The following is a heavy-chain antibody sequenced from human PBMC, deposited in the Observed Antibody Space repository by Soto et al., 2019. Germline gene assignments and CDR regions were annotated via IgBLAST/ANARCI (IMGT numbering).Heavy chain of an antibody. CDR2: ISGSGGST. D-gene: IGHD6-19*01. J-gene: IGHJ4*02. Sequence: PGWSLRLSCAASGFTFSSYAMSLVRQAPGKGLEWVSSISGSGGSTYYADSVKGRFTISRDNSKNTLYLQMKSLRAEDTAVYYCAEEPQVGSSGWYYFWFEYWGQGTQVTVSS. V-gene: IGHV3-23*01. CDR1: GFTFSSYA. CDR3: AEEPQVGSSGWYYFWFEY.